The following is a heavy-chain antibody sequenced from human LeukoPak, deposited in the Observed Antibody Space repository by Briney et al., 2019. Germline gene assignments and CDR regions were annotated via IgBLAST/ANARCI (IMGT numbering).Heavy chain of an antibody. CDR1: GGTFSSYA. D-gene: IGHD5-18*01. Sequence: SVKVSCKASGGTFSSYAISWVRQAPGQGLEWMGRIIPILGIANYAQKFQGRVTITADKSTSTAYMELSSLRSEDTAVYYCARDKGYSYGSFDYWGQGTLVTVSS. V-gene: IGHV1-69*04. J-gene: IGHJ4*02. CDR3: ARDKGYSYGSFDY. CDR2: IIPILGIA.